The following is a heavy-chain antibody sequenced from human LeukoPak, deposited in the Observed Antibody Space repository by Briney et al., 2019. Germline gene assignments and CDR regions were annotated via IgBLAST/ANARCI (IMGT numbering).Heavy chain of an antibody. CDR2: ISGSGGRT. D-gene: IGHD2-2*01. CDR3: AKDGEDIVVIPAAYMDV. V-gene: IGHV3-23*01. J-gene: IGHJ6*03. CDR1: GFTFSDYA. Sequence: PGGSLRLSCASSGFTFSDYAMSWVRQAPGKGLEWVSTISGSGGRTYYADSVKGRFTISRDTSKNTLFLQMNSLRAEDTAVYYCAKDGEDIVVIPAAYMDVWGKGTTVTISS.